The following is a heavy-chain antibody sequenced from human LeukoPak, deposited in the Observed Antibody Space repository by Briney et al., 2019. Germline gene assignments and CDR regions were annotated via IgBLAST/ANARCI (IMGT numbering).Heavy chain of an antibody. CDR1: GGSISSYY. CDR3: ARAGWSYGYFYYYYMDV. Sequence: PSETLSLTCTVSGGSISSYYWSWIRQPPGKGLEWIGYIYYSGSTNYNPSLKSRVTISVDTSKNQFSLKLSCVTAADTAVYYCARAGWSYGYFYYYYMDVWGKGTTVTVSS. J-gene: IGHJ6*03. CDR2: IYYSGST. D-gene: IGHD5-18*01. V-gene: IGHV4-59*12.